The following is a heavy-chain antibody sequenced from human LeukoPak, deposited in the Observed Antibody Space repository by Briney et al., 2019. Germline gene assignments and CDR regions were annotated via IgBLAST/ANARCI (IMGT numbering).Heavy chain of an antibody. V-gene: IGHV3-23*01. CDR1: GCTFSSYA. J-gene: IGHJ4*02. CDR3: AKGTIAARPSGPDY. Sequence: GSLRLSCAASGCTFSSYAMSWVRQAPGKGLEWVSAISGSGGSTYYADSVKGRFTISRDNSKNTLYLQMNSLRAEDTAVYYCAKGTIAARPSGPDYWGQGTLVTVSS. D-gene: IGHD6-6*01. CDR2: ISGSGGST.